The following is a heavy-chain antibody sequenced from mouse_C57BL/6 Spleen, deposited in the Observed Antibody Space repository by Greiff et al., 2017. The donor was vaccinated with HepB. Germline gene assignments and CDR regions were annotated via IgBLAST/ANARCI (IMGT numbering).Heavy chain of an antibody. CDR1: GFTFTDYY. Sequence: EVQVVESGGGLVQPGGSLRLSCATSGFTFTDYYMSWVRQPPGKALEWLGFIRNKANGSTSEYSVSVKGRFTISRDNSQSILYLQMNTLGAEDSATYYCARDNGDWYFDVWGAGTTVTVSS. CDR3: ARDNGDWYFDV. J-gene: IGHJ1*01. V-gene: IGHV7-3*02. CDR2: IRNKANGSTS.